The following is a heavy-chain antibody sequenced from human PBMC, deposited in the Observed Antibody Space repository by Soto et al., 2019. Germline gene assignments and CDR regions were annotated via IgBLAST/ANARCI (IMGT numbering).Heavy chain of an antibody. CDR2: ISGSGGST. CDR1: GFTFSSYA. Sequence: GGSLRLSCAASGFTFSSYAMSWVRQAPGKGLEWVSAISGSGGSTYYADSVKGRFTISRDNSKNTLYLQMNSLRAEDTAVYYCAKDVGPTYYYDSSGLGVLLYWGQGTLVTVSS. D-gene: IGHD3-22*01. J-gene: IGHJ4*02. CDR3: AKDVGPTYYYDSSGLGVLLY. V-gene: IGHV3-23*01.